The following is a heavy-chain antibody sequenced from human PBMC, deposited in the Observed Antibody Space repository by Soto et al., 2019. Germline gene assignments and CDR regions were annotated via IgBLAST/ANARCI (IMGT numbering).Heavy chain of an antibody. J-gene: IGHJ4*02. Sequence: EVQLVESGGGLVQPGGSLRLSCAASGFTLSSYWMHWVRQAPGKGLVWVSRINSDGSSTSYADSVKGRFTISRDNAKHTLYLQMNSLRAEDTAVYYCTSGPPMYCSSSSCYASPFDYWGQGTLVTVSS. D-gene: IGHD2-2*01. CDR1: GFTLSSYW. V-gene: IGHV3-74*01. CDR2: INSDGSST. CDR3: TSGPPMYCSSSSCYASPFDY.